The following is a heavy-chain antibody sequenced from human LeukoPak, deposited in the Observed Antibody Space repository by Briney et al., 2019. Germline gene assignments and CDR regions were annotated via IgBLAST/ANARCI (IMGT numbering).Heavy chain of an antibody. V-gene: IGHV3-23*01. D-gene: IGHD3-10*01. CDR1: GFTFDDYA. J-gene: IGHJ4*02. CDR3: AKDYGITMVRGVIRDPYYFDY. CDR2: ISGSGGST. Sequence: GGSLRLSCAASGFTFDDYAMHWVRQAPGKGLEWVSAISGSGGSTYYADSVKGRFTISRDNSKNTLYLQMNSLRAEDTAVYYCAKDYGITMVRGVIRDPYYFDYWGQGTLVTVSS.